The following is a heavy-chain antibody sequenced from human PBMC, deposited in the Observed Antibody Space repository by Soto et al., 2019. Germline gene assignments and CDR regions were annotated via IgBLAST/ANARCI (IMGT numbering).Heavy chain of an antibody. J-gene: IGHJ2*01. CDR3: AKRRGDGYFDL. CDR1: GFTLSSYA. V-gene: IGHV3-23*01. D-gene: IGHD7-27*01. CDR2: IGGTSGST. Sequence: EVQLLESGGGLVQPGGSLRLSCAASGFTLSSYAMTWVRRAPGKGLEWVSTIGGTSGSTYYADSVKGRFTISRDNSKNTLSLQMNSLRVEDTAVYYCAKRRGDGYFDLWGRGTLVTVSS.